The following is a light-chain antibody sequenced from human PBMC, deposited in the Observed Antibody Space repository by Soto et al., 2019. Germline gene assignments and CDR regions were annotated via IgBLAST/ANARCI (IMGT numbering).Light chain of an antibody. V-gene: IGLV2-11*01. Sequence: QSALSQPRSVSGFPGQSVTISCNGTSSDVGRYNYVSWFQQHPGKAPRLMISDVTKRPSGVPDRFSGSKSGNTASLTISGLQAEDEAEYYCCSFAGGHTNWVFGGGTQLTVL. J-gene: IGLJ3*02. CDR2: DVT. CDR3: CSFAGGHTNWV. CDR1: SSDVGRYNY.